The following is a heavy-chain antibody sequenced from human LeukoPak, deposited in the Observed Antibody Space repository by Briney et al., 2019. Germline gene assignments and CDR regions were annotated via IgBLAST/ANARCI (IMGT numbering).Heavy chain of an antibody. V-gene: IGHV4-30-2*01. CDR1: GGSISSGGYS. J-gene: IGHJ3*02. CDR2: IYHSGST. CDR3: ARGGRADAFDI. Sequence: KSSETLSLTCAVSGGSISSGGYSWSWIRQPPGKGLEWIGYIYHSGSTYYNPSLKSRVTISVDRSKNQFSLKLSSVTAADTAVYYCARGGRADAFDIWGQGTMVTVSS.